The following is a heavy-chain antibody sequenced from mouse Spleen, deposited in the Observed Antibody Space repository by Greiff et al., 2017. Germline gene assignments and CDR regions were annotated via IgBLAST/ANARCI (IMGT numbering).Heavy chain of an antibody. CDR3: ANNYYGSSGDY. V-gene: IGHV1-82*01. J-gene: IGHJ2*01. Sequence: QVRLQQSGPELVKPGASVKISCKASGYAFSSSWMNWVKQRPGKGLEWIGRIYPGDGDTNYNGKFKGKATLTADKSSSTAYMQLSSLTSEDSAVYFCANNYYGSSGDYWGQGTTLTVSS. D-gene: IGHD1-1*01. CDR2: IYPGDGDT. CDR1: GYAFSSSW.